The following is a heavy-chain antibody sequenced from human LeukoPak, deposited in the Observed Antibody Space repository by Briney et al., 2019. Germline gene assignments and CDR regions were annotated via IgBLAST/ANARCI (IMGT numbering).Heavy chain of an antibody. J-gene: IGHJ4*02. CDR1: GGTFSSYA. CDR3: ARLEMATNSGR. Sequence: ASVKVSCKASGGTFSSYAISWVRQAPGQGLEWMGRIIPILGIANYAQKFQGRVTITADKSTSTAYMELSSLRSEDTAVYYCARLEMATNSGRWGQGTLVTVSS. D-gene: IGHD5-24*01. V-gene: IGHV1-69*04. CDR2: IIPILGIA.